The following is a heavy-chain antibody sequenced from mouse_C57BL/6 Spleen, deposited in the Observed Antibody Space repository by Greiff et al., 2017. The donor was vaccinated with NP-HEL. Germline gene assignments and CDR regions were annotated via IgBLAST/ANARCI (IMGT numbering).Heavy chain of an antibody. J-gene: IGHJ4*01. CDR3: ARDGITTVVATRMDY. CDR2: ISSGSSTI. CDR1: GFTFSDYG. D-gene: IGHD1-1*01. Sequence: EVQGVESGGGLVKPGGSLKLSCAASGFTFSDYGMHWVRQAPEKGLEWVAYISSGSSTIYYADTVKGRFTISRDNAKNTLFLQMTSLRSEDTAMYYCARDGITTVVATRMDYWGQGTSVTVSS. V-gene: IGHV5-17*01.